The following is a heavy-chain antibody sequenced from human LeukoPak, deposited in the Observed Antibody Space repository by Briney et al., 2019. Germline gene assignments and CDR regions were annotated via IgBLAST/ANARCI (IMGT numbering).Heavy chain of an antibody. Sequence: GGSLRLSCAASGFTFSSYVMSWVRQAPEKGLEWVSTITSGFSTYYADSVKGRFTISRDNSKNTLYLQMNSLRAEDTAVFYCAKNGGSSTWSPADSWGQGALVTVSS. J-gene: IGHJ4*02. CDR1: GFTFSSYV. CDR2: ITSGFST. D-gene: IGHD6-13*01. V-gene: IGHV3-23*01. CDR3: AKNGGSSTWSPADS.